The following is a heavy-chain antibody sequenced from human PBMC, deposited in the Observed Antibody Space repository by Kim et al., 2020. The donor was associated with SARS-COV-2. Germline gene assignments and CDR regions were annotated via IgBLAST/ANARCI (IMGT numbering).Heavy chain of an antibody. CDR3: ASLYSSSWYAAFDY. V-gene: IGHV3-11*06. Sequence: ADSVTSRITITRANAKNSLYRQMNSLGAEDTAVYYCASLYSSSWYAAFDYWGQGTLVTVSS. J-gene: IGHJ4*02. D-gene: IGHD6-13*01.